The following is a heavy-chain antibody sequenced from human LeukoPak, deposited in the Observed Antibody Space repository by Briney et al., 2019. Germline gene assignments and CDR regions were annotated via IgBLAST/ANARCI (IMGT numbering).Heavy chain of an antibody. Sequence: EASVKVSCKASGYTFTSYYMHWVRQAPGQGLEWMGTINPSGGSTSYAQKFQGRVTMTRDTSTSTVYMELSSLRSEDTAVFYCARALNSGGVAMDVWGQGTTVTVSS. CDR3: ARALNSGGVAMDV. CDR1: GYTFTSYY. CDR2: INPSGGST. J-gene: IGHJ6*02. V-gene: IGHV1-46*01. D-gene: IGHD2-15*01.